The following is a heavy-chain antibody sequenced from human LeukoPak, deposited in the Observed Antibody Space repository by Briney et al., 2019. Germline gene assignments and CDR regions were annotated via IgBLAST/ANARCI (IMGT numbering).Heavy chain of an antibody. CDR3: ASSGGSRWRPNWFDP. V-gene: IGHV4-59*08. D-gene: IGHD6-19*01. CDR2: IYYSGST. CDR1: GGSISSYY. J-gene: IGHJ5*02. Sequence: SETLSLTCTVSGGSISSYYWSWIRQPPGKGLEWIGYIYYSGSTNYNPSLKSRVTISVDTSKNQFSLKLSSVTAADTAVYYCASSGGSRWRPNWFDPWGQGTLVTVSS.